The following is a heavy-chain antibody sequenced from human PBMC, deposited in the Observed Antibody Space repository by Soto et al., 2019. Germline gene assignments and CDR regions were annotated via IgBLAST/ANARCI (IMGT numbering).Heavy chain of an antibody. D-gene: IGHD6-19*01. J-gene: IGHJ4*02. V-gene: IGHV3-33*01. CDR1: GFNFSSYG. CDR3: ARGRGQQWLVNHSSRGIGFDY. Sequence: PGGSLRLSCAASGFNFSSYGMHWVRQAPGKGLEWVAVIWYDGSNKYYADSVKGRFTISRDNSKNTLYLQMNSLRAEDTAVYYCARGRGQQWLVNHSSRGIGFDYWGQGTLVTVSS. CDR2: IWYDGSNK.